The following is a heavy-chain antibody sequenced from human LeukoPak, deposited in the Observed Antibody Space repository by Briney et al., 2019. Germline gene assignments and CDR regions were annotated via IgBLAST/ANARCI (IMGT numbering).Heavy chain of an antibody. Sequence: GGSLRLSCAASGFTFSSYSMNWVRQAPGKGLEWVSVISGSGGSTYYADSVKGRFTISRDNSKNTLYLQMNSLRVEDSAVYYCAKDFFYYDSSTYYSPFDYWGQGTLVTVSS. J-gene: IGHJ4*02. D-gene: IGHD3-22*01. CDR1: GFTFSSYS. CDR3: AKDFFYYDSSTYYSPFDY. V-gene: IGHV3-23*01. CDR2: ISGSGGST.